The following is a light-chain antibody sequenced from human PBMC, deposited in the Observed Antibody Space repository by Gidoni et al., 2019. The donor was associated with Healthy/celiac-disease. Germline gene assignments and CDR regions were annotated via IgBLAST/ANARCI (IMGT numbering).Light chain of an antibody. CDR2: DAS. CDR1: QSVSSY. V-gene: IGKV3-11*01. Sequence: DIVFTQSPATLSLSPGERATLSCRASQSVSSYLAWYQQKPGQAPRLLIYDASNRATGIPARCSGSGSGTDFTLTISSLEPEDFAVYYCQQRSNWPPALTFGGGTKVEIK. CDR3: QQRSNWPPALT. J-gene: IGKJ4*01.